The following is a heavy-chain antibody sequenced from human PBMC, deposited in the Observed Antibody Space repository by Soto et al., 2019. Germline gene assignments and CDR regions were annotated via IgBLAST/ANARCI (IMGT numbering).Heavy chain of an antibody. D-gene: IGHD3-10*01. V-gene: IGHV3-7*05. CDR1: FW. CDR3: ASTPLRGAILAL. Sequence: FWMSWVRQALEKGLELVANIKHDVSEKKYVDSLKYRFTISRANVRNTVYLQMNSLRAEVTGVYLCASTPLRGAILALWRQRTPVPVSS. J-gene: IGHJ4*01. CDR2: IKHDVSEK.